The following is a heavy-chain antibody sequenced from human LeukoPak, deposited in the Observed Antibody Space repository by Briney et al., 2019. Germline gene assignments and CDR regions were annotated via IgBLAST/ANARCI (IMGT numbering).Heavy chain of an antibody. CDR3: AKSYYGDFGNWFDP. Sequence: GGSLRLSCAASGFTFSSYAMSWVRQAPGKGLEWVSAISGSGGSTYYADSVKGRFTISRDNSKNALYLQMNSLRAEDTAVYYCAKSYYGDFGNWFDPWGQGTLVTVSS. CDR1: GFTFSSYA. J-gene: IGHJ5*02. D-gene: IGHD4-17*01. CDR2: ISGSGGST. V-gene: IGHV3-23*01.